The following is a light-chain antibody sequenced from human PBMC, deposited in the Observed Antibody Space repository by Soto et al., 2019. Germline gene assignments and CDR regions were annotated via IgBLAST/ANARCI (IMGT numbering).Light chain of an antibody. J-gene: IGKJ2*01. Sequence: DIQMTQSPSSLSASVGDRVTVTCRASQSISTYLNWYQQKPGKAPNLLIYAAFSLQRGVSSRFSVSGSGTDFTLTISSLQPEDSATYYCQQSYSTPWTFGQGTKLEIK. CDR2: AAF. CDR1: QSISTY. CDR3: QQSYSTPWT. V-gene: IGKV1-39*01.